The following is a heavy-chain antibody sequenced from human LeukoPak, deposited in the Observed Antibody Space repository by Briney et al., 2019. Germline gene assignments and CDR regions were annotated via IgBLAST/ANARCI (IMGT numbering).Heavy chain of an antibody. CDR2: ISYDGSNK. J-gene: IGHJ5*02. CDR3: ARDTKQQLVPSFDP. CDR1: GFTFSSYA. V-gene: IGHV3-30*01. Sequence: GGSLRLSCAASGFTFSSYAMHWVRQAPGEGLEWVAVISYDGSNKYYADSVKGRFTISRDNSKNTLYLQMNSLRAEDTAVYYCARDTKQQLVPSFDPWGQGTLVTVSS. D-gene: IGHD6-13*01.